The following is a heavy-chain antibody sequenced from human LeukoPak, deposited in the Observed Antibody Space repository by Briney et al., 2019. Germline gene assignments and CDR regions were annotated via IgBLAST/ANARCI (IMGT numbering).Heavy chain of an antibody. D-gene: IGHD1-1*01. Sequence: GGSLRLSCAASGFTFSNYGMSWVRRAPGKGLEWVSAISGSGGGTSHADSVKGRFTISRDNSKNTLFLQMSSLRAEDTAVYYCAKYNFDHNYHYHYGMDVWGQGTTVTVSS. CDR2: ISGSGGGT. J-gene: IGHJ6*02. CDR3: AKYNFDHNYHYHYGMDV. CDR1: GFTFSNYG. V-gene: IGHV3-23*01.